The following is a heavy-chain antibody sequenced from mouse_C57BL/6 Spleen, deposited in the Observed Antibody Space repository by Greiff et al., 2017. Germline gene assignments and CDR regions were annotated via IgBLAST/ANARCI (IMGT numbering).Heavy chain of an antibody. Sequence: QVQLQQPGAELVKPGASVKLSCKASGYTFTSYWMQWVKQRPGQGLEWIGEIDPSDSYTNYNQKFKGKATLTVDTSSSTAYMQRSSLTSEDSAVYYCARSVVARDYAMDYWGQGTSVTVSS. D-gene: IGHD1-1*01. CDR2: IDPSDSYT. V-gene: IGHV1-50*01. CDR1: GYTFTSYW. J-gene: IGHJ4*01. CDR3: ARSVVARDYAMDY.